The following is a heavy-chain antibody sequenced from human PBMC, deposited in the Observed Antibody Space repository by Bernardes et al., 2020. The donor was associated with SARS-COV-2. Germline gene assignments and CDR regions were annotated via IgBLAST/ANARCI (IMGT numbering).Heavy chain of an antibody. V-gene: IGHV3-74*01. J-gene: IGHJ4*02. D-gene: IGHD2-2*01. Sequence: GSLRLSCAASGITFSGYWMHWVRQPPGKGLVWLSRMSADGSGTTYADSVKGRFIISRDNAKNTLYLQMNSLRAEDTGVYYCAGTTTTCCDYWGQGTLVTVSS. CDR2: MSADGSGT. CDR1: GITFSGYW. CDR3: AGTTTTCCDY.